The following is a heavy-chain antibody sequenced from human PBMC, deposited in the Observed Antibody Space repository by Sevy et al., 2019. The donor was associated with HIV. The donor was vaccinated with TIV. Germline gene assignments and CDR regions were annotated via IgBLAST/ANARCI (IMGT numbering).Heavy chain of an antibody. CDR3: AMGYSLSSGWFDP. CDR1: GGSISSSSHL. V-gene: IGHV4-39*01. CDR2: IYYTGST. Sequence: SQTLSLTCTVSGGSISSSSHLWGWIRQPPGKGLEWIGSIYYTGSTYYNPSLKSRVTISIDTSKNHFSLKLGSVTTADTAVYYCAMGYSLSSGWFDPWGQGTLVTVSS. J-gene: IGHJ5*02. D-gene: IGHD1-26*01.